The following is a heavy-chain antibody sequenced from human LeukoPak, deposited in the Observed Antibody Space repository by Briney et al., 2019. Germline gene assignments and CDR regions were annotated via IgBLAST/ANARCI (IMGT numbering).Heavy chain of an antibody. CDR3: ARDEVLLWFGPFT. CDR1: GGSISSSSYY. D-gene: IGHD3-10*01. V-gene: IGHV4-39*07. CDR2: IYYSGST. Sequence: SETLSLTCTVSGGSISSSSYYWGWIRQPPGKGLEWIGSIYYSGSTYCNPSLKSRVTISVDTSKNQFSLKLSSVTAADTAVYYCARDEVLLWFGPFTWGQGTLVTVSS. J-gene: IGHJ5*02.